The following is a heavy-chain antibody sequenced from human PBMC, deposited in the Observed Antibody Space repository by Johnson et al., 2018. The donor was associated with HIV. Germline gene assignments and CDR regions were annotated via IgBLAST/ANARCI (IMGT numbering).Heavy chain of an antibody. CDR3: ARDRGKAGYAFDI. D-gene: IGHD3-10*01. Sequence: VQLVESGGGLVQPGGSLRLSCAASGFSFNTYWMTWVRQPPGKGLECVANIKQDGSQKNYVDSVKGRFTISRDNAKNSLYLQMNSLRAEDTAVYYCARDRGKAGYAFDIWGQGTMVTVSS. V-gene: IGHV3-7*01. CDR2: IKQDGSQK. J-gene: IGHJ3*02. CDR1: GFSFNTYW.